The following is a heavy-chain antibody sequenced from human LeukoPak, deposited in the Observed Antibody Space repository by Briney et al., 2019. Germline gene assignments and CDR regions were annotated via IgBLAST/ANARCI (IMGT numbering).Heavy chain of an antibody. V-gene: IGHV4-59*12. CDR3: ARRSGYSSSWYVNGWFDA. CDR1: GGALSSYY. J-gene: IGHJ5*02. CDR2: IYYSGST. Sequence: SETLCLTCTVSGGALSSYYWSWIRQPPGKGLEWIGDIYYSGSTNYNPSLKSRVTISLDTSKNHCSLKPSTVTAADTAVSYCARRSGYSSSWYVNGWFDAWGQGTLVTVSS. D-gene: IGHD6-13*01.